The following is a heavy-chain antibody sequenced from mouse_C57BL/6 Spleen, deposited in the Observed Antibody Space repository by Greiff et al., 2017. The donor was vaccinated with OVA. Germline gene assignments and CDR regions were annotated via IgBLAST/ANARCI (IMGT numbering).Heavy chain of an antibody. CDR2: IHPTCGST. J-gene: IGHJ2*01. V-gene: IGHV1-64*01. Sequence: QVQLQQPGAELVQPGASVKLSCTASGYTFTSYWLHWVKQRPGQGLEWIGMIHPTCGSTNYTEKFTSKATLNVDKSSSTAYMQLRRLTSEDSAVYYCARGEEDYFDYWRQGTPLTVSS. CDR3: ARGEEDYFDY. CDR1: GYTFTSYW.